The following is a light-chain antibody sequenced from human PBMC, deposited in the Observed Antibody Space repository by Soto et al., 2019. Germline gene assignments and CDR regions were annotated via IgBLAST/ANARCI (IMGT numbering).Light chain of an antibody. V-gene: IGKV3-11*01. Sequence: EIVLTQSPVTLSLSPGEGATLSCKASQSIDTNLGWYQQKPGQVPRLLIYDASLRATGIPARFTGSGSVTDFTLTISSLEPEDFAVYYCQQRGNWPRTWAFGQGTKVDIK. J-gene: IGKJ1*01. CDR1: QSIDTN. CDR2: DAS. CDR3: QQRGNWPRTWA.